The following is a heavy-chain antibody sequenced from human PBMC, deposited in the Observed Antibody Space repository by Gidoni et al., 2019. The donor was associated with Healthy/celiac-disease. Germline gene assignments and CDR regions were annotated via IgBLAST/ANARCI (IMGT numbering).Heavy chain of an antibody. Sequence: EVQLLESGGGLVQPGGSLRLSCAASGFTFSSYAMSWVRQAPGKGLEWVSAISGSGGSTYYADSVKGRFTISRDNSKNTLYLQMNSLRAEDTAVYYCAKDPDIVVVPAAIGGFDPWGQGTLVTVSS. CDR3: AKDPDIVVVPAAIGGFDP. V-gene: IGHV3-23*01. J-gene: IGHJ5*02. D-gene: IGHD2-2*02. CDR2: ISGSGGST. CDR1: GFTFSSYA.